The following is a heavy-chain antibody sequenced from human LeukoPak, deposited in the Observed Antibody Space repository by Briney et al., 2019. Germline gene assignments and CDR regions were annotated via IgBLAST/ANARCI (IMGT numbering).Heavy chain of an antibody. J-gene: IGHJ4*02. Sequence: PGGSLRLSCAASGFNFDDYGMSWVRQAPGKGLEWVSGINWNGGSTGDADSVKGRFTISRDNAKNSLYLQMNSLRAEDTALYYCARGSYYYDSSGYYYDYWGQGTLVSVSS. CDR1: GFNFDDYG. CDR2: INWNGGST. CDR3: ARGSYYYDSSGYYYDY. D-gene: IGHD3-22*01. V-gene: IGHV3-20*04.